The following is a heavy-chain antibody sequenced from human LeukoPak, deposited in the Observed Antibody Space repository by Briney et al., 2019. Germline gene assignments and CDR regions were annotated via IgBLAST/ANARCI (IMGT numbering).Heavy chain of an antibody. CDR2: INPNSGDT. CDR3: ARDLRTGTTLGIDY. CDR1: GGTFSSYA. V-gene: IGHV1-2*02. Sequence: ASVKISCKASGGTFSSYAISWVRQAPGQGLEWMGWINPNSGDTRYAQKFRGRVTMTRDTSISTVYMELSRLGSDDTAVYYCARDLRTGTTLGIDYWGQGTLVTVSS. D-gene: IGHD1-7*01. J-gene: IGHJ4*02.